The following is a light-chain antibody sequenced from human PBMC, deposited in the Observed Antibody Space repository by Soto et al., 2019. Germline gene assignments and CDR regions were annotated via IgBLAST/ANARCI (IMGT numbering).Light chain of an antibody. CDR1: SNDVGGYNY. CDR2: DVS. CDR3: CSYAGSYTLGV. V-gene: IGLV2-11*01. J-gene: IGLJ3*02. Sequence: QSVLTQPRSVSGSPGQSVTISCTGNSNDVGGYNYVSWYQQHPGKAPKLMIYDVSKRPSGVPDRFSGSKSGNTASLTISGLQAEDEADYYCCSYAGSYTLGVFGGGTKLTVL.